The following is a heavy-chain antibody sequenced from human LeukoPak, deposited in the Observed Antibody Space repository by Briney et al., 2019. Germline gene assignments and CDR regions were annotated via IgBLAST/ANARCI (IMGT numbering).Heavy chain of an antibody. CDR2: INPNSGGT. Sequence: ASVKVSCKASGYTFTGYYMHWVRQAPGQGLEWMGWINPNSGGTNYAQKFQGRVTMTRDTSISTAYMELSRLRSDDTAVYYCARDYHDSSGPEDAFDIWGQGTMVTVSS. CDR3: ARDYHDSSGPEDAFDI. D-gene: IGHD3-22*01. CDR1: GYTFTGYY. V-gene: IGHV1-2*02. J-gene: IGHJ3*02.